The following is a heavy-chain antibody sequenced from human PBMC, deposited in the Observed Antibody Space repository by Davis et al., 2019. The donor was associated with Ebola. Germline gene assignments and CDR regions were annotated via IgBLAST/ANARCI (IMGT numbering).Heavy chain of an antibody. CDR3: ARDRWNGDYLFDY. Sequence: GGSLRLSCAASGFTFSTYGMHWVRQAPGKGLEWVSYISSSSSYTNYADSVKGRFTISRDNAKNSLYLQMNSLRAEDTAVYYCARDRWNGDYLFDYWGQGTLVTVSS. CDR1: GFTFSTYG. D-gene: IGHD4-17*01. J-gene: IGHJ4*02. V-gene: IGHV3-21*05. CDR2: ISSSSSYT.